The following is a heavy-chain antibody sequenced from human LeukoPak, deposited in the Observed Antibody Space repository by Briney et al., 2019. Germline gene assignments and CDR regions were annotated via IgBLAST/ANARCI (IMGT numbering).Heavy chain of an antibody. CDR3: AKASWYYYMDV. CDR1: GFTFSTYS. J-gene: IGHJ6*03. V-gene: IGHV3-21*04. D-gene: IGHD1-14*01. CDR2: ISSSSTYI. Sequence: PGGSLRLSCAASGFTFSTYSMNWVRQAPGKGLEWVSSISSSSTYISYAVSVKGRFTISRDNAKNSLYLQMNSLRAEDTALYYCAKASWYYYMDVWGKGTTVTISS.